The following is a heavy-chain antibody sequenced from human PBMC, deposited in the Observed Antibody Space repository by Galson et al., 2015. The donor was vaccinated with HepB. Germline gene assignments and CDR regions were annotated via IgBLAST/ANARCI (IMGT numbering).Heavy chain of an antibody. V-gene: IGHV2-5*02. J-gene: IGHJ4*02. CDR3: AHRRGDYGDYKFDY. CDR2: IYWDDDK. D-gene: IGHD4-17*01. CDR1: EFSLSTGGVG. Sequence: VKPTQTLTLTCTFSEFSLSTGGVGVGWIRQPPGKALEWLALIYWDDDKRYSPSLKSRLTITKDTSKNQVVLTMTNMDPVDTATYFCAHRRGDYGDYKFDYWGQGALVTVSS.